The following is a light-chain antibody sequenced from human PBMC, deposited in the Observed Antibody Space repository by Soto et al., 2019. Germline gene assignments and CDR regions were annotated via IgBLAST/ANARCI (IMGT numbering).Light chain of an antibody. CDR3: QQYYSYPLT. V-gene: IGKV1-8*01. CDR2: AAS. CDR1: QGISSY. J-gene: IGKJ4*01. Sequence: AIRMTQSPSSLSASTGYRVTITCRASQGISSYSAWYQQKPGKAPKLLIYAASTLQSGVPSRFSGSGSGTDFTLTISCLQSEDFATYYCQQYYSYPLTFGGGTKVDIK.